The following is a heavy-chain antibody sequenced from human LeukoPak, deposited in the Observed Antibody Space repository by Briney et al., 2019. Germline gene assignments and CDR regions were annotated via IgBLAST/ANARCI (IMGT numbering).Heavy chain of an antibody. J-gene: IGHJ4*02. D-gene: IGHD3-10*01. CDR2: INQDGSEK. V-gene: IGHV3-7*01. CDR1: GFTFSTYW. CDR3: ARSGPYHLPPRPIAY. Sequence: GGSLRLSCAASGFTFSTYWMSWVRQVPGKGLEWVANINQDGSEKYYVDSVKGRFTFSRDNAKNSVYLQMNSLRVEDTAVYHCARSGPYHLPPRPIAYWGQGTLVTVSS.